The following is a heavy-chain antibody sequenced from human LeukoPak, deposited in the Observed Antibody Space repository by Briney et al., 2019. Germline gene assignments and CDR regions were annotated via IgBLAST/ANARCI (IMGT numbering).Heavy chain of an antibody. D-gene: IGHD3-10*01. CDR1: GYTFTTYG. CDR3: ARDPTYYYGSGSCYPNWFDP. V-gene: IGHV1-18*01. J-gene: IGHJ5*02. Sequence: ASVKVSCKASGYTFTTYGITWVRQAPGQGLEWMGWISAYNGNTNYAQKLQGRVTMATDTSTSTAYMELRSLRFDDTAVYYCARDPTYYYGSGSCYPNWFDPWGQGTLVTVSS. CDR2: ISAYNGNT.